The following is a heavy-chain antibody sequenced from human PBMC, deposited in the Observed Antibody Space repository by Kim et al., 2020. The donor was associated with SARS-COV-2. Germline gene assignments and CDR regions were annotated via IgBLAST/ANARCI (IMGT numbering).Heavy chain of an antibody. V-gene: IGHV4-59*01. Sequence: SETLSLTCIVSGGSISSYYWSWILQPPGKGLELIGYIYYSGSTNYNPSLKSRVTISIDTSKNQFSLKLSSVTAADTAVYYCAREGYYDSSGYYQHDAFDIWGQGTMVTVSS. D-gene: IGHD3-22*01. CDR1: GGSISSYY. CDR2: IYYSGST. J-gene: IGHJ3*02. CDR3: AREGYYDSSGYYQHDAFDI.